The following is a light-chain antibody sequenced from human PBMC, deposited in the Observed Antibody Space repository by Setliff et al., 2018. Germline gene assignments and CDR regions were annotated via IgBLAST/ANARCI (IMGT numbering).Light chain of an antibody. CDR3: GAWDRTLNVLV. Sequence: QSVLTRPPSVSAAPGQKVTISCSGSSSNIGNYYVSWYRKLPGTAPKLLIYANDRRPSGIPDRISGSKSGTSATLDITGLQTGDEADYFCGAWDRTLNVLVFGTGTKVTVL. J-gene: IGLJ1*01. V-gene: IGLV1-51*01. CDR1: SSNIGNYY. CDR2: AND.